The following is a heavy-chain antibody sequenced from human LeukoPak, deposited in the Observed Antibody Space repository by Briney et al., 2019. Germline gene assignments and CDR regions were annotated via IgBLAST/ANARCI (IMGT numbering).Heavy chain of an antibody. Sequence: PGGSLRLSCAASGFTVSSNYMTWVRQYPGKGLEWVANIKQDGSEKYYVDSVKGRFTISRDNAKNSLYLQMNSLRAEDTAVYYCARDGELGSPADAFDIWGQGTMVTVSS. CDR3: ARDGELGSPADAFDI. CDR2: IKQDGSEK. CDR1: GFTVSSNY. V-gene: IGHV3-7*01. D-gene: IGHD1-26*01. J-gene: IGHJ3*02.